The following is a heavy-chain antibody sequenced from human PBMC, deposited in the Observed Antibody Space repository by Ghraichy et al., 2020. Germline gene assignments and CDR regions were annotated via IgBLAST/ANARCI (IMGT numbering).Heavy chain of an antibody. J-gene: IGHJ4*02. D-gene: IGHD2-21*02. CDR1: GGSISSGGYY. CDR2: IYYSGST. Sequence: SETLSLTCTVSGGSISSGGYYWSWIRQHPGKGLEWIGYIYYSGSTYYNPSLKSRVTISVDTSKNQFSLKLSSVTAADTAVYYCARLAYCGGDCYPLGYWGQGTLVTVSS. CDR3: ARLAYCGGDCYPLGY. V-gene: IGHV4-31*03.